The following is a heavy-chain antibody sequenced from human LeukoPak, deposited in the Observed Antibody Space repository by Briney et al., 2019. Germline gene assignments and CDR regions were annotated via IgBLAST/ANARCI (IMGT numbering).Heavy chain of an antibody. CDR2: IQPDGSEQ. J-gene: IGHJ5*02. CDR1: GFAFSSKW. CDR3: ASQSYARFDP. Sequence: GGSLRLSCAASGFAFSSKWMSWVRQAPGKGLEWVGNIQPDGSEQYPVDSVKGRFTITRDNARNSLFLQMNSLRVEDTAVYYCASQSYARFDPWGQGTLVTVSS. V-gene: IGHV3-7*01. D-gene: IGHD3-16*01.